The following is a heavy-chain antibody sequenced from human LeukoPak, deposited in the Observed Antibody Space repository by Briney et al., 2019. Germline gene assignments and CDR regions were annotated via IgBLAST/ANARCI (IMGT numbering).Heavy chain of an antibody. CDR2: ISGSDGST. CDR1: GFTFSSNA. CDR3: AKEYGSSSDP. D-gene: IGHD6-6*01. J-gene: IGHJ5*02. Sequence: GGSLRLSCAASGFTFSSNAMSWVRQAPGKGLEWVSGISGSDGSTYYADSVKGRFTISRDNSKNTLYLQMNSLRAEDTAVYYCAKEYGSSSDPWGQGTLVTVSS. V-gene: IGHV3-23*01.